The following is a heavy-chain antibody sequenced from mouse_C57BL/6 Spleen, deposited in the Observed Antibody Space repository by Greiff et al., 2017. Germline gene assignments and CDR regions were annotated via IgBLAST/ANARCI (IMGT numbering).Heavy chain of an antibody. D-gene: IGHD1-1*01. CDR1: GYTFTSYC. V-gene: IGHV1-64*01. J-gene: IGHJ2*01. CDR2: IHPNSGST. Sequence: VQLQQPGAELVKPGASVKLSCKASGYTFTSYCMHWVKQWPGQGLEWIGMIHPNSGSTNYHAKFKSNATLTVDKSSITAYMQLSSLTSEDSAVYYCARFTTVVAKGVDYWGQGTTLTVSS. CDR3: ARFTTVVAKGVDY.